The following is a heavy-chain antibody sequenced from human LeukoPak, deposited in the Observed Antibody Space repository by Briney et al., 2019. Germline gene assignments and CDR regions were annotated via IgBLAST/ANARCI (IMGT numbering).Heavy chain of an antibody. CDR2: ISTDGAST. V-gene: IGHV3-64*01. D-gene: IGHD2-21*02. Sequence: PGGSLRLSCAASGFTFNTYAMHWVRQAPGKGLEYVSAISTDGASTYYANSVKDRFGISRDNSKNTLYLQMGSLRAEDMAVYYCARGKGIYCGGACSALDYWGQGTLVTVSS. J-gene: IGHJ4*02. CDR1: GFTFNTYA. CDR3: ARGKGIYCGGACSALDY.